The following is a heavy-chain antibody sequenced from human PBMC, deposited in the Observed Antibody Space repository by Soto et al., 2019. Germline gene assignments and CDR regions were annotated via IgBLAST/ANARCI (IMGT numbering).Heavy chain of an antibody. D-gene: IGHD3-9*01. CDR1: GGTFSSYA. CDR2: IIPIFGTA. Sequence: SVKVSCKASGGTFSSYAISWVRQAPGQGLEWMGGIIPIFGTANYAQKFQGRVTITADESTSTAYMELSSLRSEDTAVYYCARDEGGYYDILTGYQGPYYYYYGMDVWG. V-gene: IGHV1-69*13. J-gene: IGHJ6*02. CDR3: ARDEGGYYDILTGYQGPYYYYYGMDV.